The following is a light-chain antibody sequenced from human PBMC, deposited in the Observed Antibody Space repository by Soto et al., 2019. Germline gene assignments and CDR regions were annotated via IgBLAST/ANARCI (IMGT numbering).Light chain of an antibody. CDR2: GAF. J-gene: IGKJ5*01. V-gene: IGKV3-20*01. Sequence: IDLTQSPGILSLSPGERASLSCSPSQSVSTSFLAWYQQKPDQAPRLLIYGAFSRATGIPDRFSGSGSGTDFTLTISRLEPEDFAVYYCQQYGNSIPITFGQGTRLEIK. CDR1: QSVSTSF. CDR3: QQYGNSIPIT.